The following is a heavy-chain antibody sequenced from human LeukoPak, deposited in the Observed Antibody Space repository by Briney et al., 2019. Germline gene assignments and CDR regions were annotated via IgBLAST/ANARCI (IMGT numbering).Heavy chain of an antibody. CDR2: ISYDGSNK. D-gene: IGHD5-18*01. J-gene: IGHJ4*02. CDR1: GFTFSSYA. V-gene: IGHV3-30-3*01. Sequence: PGGSLRLSCAASGFTFSSYAMHWVRQAPGKGLEWVAVISYDGSNKYYADSVKGRFTISRDNSKNTLYLQMNSLRAEGTAVYYCARSPHTAMAPLHYFDYWGQGTLVTVSS. CDR3: ARSPHTAMAPLHYFDY.